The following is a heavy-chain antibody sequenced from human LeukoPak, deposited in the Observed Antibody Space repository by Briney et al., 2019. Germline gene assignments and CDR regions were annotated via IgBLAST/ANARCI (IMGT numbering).Heavy chain of an antibody. Sequence: SETLSLTCTVSGGSISTSYWSWIRQPPGKGLEWIGYIYYSGSTYYNPSLKSRVTMSVDTSKNQFSLKLSSVTAADTAVYYCASRSGSFSDALDIWGQGTLVTVSS. CDR1: GGSISTSY. CDR2: IYYSGST. CDR3: ASRSGSFSDALDI. J-gene: IGHJ3*02. V-gene: IGHV4-59*08. D-gene: IGHD3-10*01.